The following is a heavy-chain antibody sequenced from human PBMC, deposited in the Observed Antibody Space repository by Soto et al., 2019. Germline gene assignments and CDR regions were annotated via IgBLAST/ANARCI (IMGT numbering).Heavy chain of an antibody. Sequence: SQTLSLTCAISGDSVSSNSAAWNWIRQSPSRGLEWLGRTYYRSKWYNDYAVSVKSRITINPDTSKNQFSLQLNSATPEDTAVYYCARGVKSAAGVPSSYIYMLVWGKGTTVSVSS. CDR3: ARGVKSAAGVPSSYIYMLV. D-gene: IGHD6-13*01. CDR1: GDSVSSNSAA. CDR2: TYYRSKWYN. J-gene: IGHJ6*03. V-gene: IGHV6-1*01.